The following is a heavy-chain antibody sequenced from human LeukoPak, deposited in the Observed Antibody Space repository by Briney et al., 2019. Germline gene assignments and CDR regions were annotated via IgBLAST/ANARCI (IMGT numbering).Heavy chain of an antibody. CDR1: GFTFDDYT. CDR3: AKDRSYYYDSSGYYFY. V-gene: IGHV3-43*01. CDR2: ISRDGGST. J-gene: IGHJ4*02. Sequence: GGSLRLSCAASGFTFDDYTMHWVRQAPGKGLEWVALISRDGGSTYYADSVKGRFTISRDNSKNTLYLQMNSLRAEDTAVYYCAKDRSYYYDSSGYYFYWGQGTLVTVSS. D-gene: IGHD3-22*01.